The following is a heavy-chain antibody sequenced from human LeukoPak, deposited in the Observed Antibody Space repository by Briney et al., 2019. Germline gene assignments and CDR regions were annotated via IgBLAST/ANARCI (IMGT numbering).Heavy chain of an antibody. V-gene: IGHV3-48*01. J-gene: IGHJ6*02. CDR1: GFTFSPYS. CDR2: ISSSSITI. CDR3: ARKWYGMDV. D-gene: IGHD2-8*01. Sequence: EGSLRLSCAASGFTFSPYSMNWVRQAPGKGLEWVSYISSSSITIFYADSVKGRFTISRDSARNSLYLQMNSPRAEDTAVYYCARKWYGMDVWGQGTTVTVSS.